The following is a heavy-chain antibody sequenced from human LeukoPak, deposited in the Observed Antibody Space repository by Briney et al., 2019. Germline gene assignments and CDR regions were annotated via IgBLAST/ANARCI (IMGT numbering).Heavy chain of an antibody. V-gene: IGHV4-34*01. CDR1: GGSFSGYY. CDR3: ARGRISYGY. J-gene: IGHJ4*02. D-gene: IGHD2-15*01. CDR2: INHSGST. Sequence: SETLSLTCAVYGGSFSGYYWSWIRQPPGKGLEWIGEINHSGSTNYNPSLKSRVTISVDTSKNQFSLKLSSVTAADTAVYYCARGRISYGYWGQGTLVTVSS.